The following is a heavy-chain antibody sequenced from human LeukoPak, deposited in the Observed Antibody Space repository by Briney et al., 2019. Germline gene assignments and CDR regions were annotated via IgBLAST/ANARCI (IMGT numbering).Heavy chain of an antibody. J-gene: IGHJ5*02. Sequence: SETLSLTCAVYGGSFSGYYWSWIRQPPGKGLEWIGEINHSGSTNYNPSLKSRVTISVDTSKNQFSLKLSSVTAADTAVYYCARHPGYSSSWNNWFDPWGQGTLVTVSS. CDR3: ARHPGYSSSWNNWFDP. CDR2: INHSGST. CDR1: GGSFSGYY. D-gene: IGHD6-13*01. V-gene: IGHV4-34*01.